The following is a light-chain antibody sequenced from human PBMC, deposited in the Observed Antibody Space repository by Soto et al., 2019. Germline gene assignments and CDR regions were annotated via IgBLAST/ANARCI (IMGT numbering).Light chain of an antibody. V-gene: IGLV2-8*01. J-gene: IGLJ1*01. CDR3: SSYAGSNSRYV. Sequence: QSALTQPPSASGSPGQSVTISCTGTSSDVGGYNFVSWYQQHPGKAPKLIILEVNKRPSGVPDRFSGSKSGNTASLTVSGLQAEDEADYYCSSYAGSNSRYVFGTGTKLTVL. CDR1: SSDVGGYNF. CDR2: EVN.